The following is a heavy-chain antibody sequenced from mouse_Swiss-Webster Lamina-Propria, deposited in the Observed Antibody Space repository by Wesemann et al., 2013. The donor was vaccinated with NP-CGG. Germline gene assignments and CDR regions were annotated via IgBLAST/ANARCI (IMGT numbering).Heavy chain of an antibody. CDR2: IYPGDGDT. V-gene: IGHV1-82*01. Sequence: VKQRPGQGLEWIGRIYPGDGDTNYNGKFTGKAQLTVDTSSSTAYMQFSSLTTEDSAIYYCARHDYRSYYFDYWGQGTTLTVSS. J-gene: IGHJ2*01. D-gene: IGHD2-14*01. CDR3: ARHDYRSYYFDY.